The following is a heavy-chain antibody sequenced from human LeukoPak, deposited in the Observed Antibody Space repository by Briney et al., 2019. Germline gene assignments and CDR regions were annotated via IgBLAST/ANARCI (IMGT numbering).Heavy chain of an antibody. CDR2: INPNSGGT. J-gene: IGHJ4*02. Sequence: GASVTVSCTASGYTFTGYYMHWVRQAPGKGLEWMGWINPNSGGTNYAQKFQGRVTMTRDTSISTAYRELSRLRSDDTAVYYCARGKVATIVYWGQGTLVTVSS. CDR1: GYTFTGYY. V-gene: IGHV1-2*02. D-gene: IGHD5-12*01. CDR3: ARGKVATIVY.